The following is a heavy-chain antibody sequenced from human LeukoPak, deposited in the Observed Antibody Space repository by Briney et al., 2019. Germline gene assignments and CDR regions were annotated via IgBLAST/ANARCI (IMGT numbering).Heavy chain of an antibody. J-gene: IGHJ3*02. CDR3: ARVRHSSGWSFDAFDT. CDR1: GFTFSSYW. D-gene: IGHD6-19*01. Sequence: GGSLRLSCAASGFTFSSYWMSWVRQAPGKGLEWVANIKQDGSEKYYVDSVKGRFTISRDNAKNSLYLQMNSLRAEDTAVYYCARVRHSSGWSFDAFDTWGQGTMVTVSS. V-gene: IGHV3-7*01. CDR2: IKQDGSEK.